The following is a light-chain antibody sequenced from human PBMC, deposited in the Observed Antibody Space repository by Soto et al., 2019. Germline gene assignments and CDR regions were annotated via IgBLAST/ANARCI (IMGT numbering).Light chain of an antibody. V-gene: IGLV2-23*01. J-gene: IGLJ2*01. Sequence: QSALTQPASVSGSPGQSITISCTETSSDVGSYNLVSWYQQHPGKAPKLLIYEGSKRPSGVSNRFSGSKSGSTASLTVSGLQAEDEADYYCSSYAGDTTSDVVFGGGTKLTVL. CDR3: SSYAGDTTSDVV. CDR2: EGS. CDR1: SSDVGSYNL.